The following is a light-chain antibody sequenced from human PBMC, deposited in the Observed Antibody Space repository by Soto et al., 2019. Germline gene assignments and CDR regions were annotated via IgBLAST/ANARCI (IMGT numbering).Light chain of an antibody. Sequence: QSALTQPASVSGSPGQSITISCTGTSNDIGAYNYVSWYQQHPGKAPKLIIYDVSNRPSGVSNRFSGSKSGNTASLTISGLQAEDEADYYCNSYTSSGTYGFGTGTKLTVL. CDR3: NSYTSSGTYG. V-gene: IGLV2-14*01. CDR2: DVS. CDR1: SNDIGAYNY. J-gene: IGLJ1*01.